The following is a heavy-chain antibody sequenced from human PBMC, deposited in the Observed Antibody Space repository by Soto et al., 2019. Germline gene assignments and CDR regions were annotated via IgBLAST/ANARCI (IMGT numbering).Heavy chain of an antibody. CDR1: GGTFSSYT. V-gene: IGHV1-69*04. CDR2: IIPILGIA. Sequence: ASVKVSCKASGGTFSSYTISWVRQAPGQGFEWMGRIIPILGIANYAQKFQGRVTITADKSTSTAYMELSSLRSEDTAVYYCARDRGVTMIVVDNWFDPWGQGTLVTVSS. J-gene: IGHJ5*02. CDR3: ARDRGVTMIVVDNWFDP. D-gene: IGHD3-22*01.